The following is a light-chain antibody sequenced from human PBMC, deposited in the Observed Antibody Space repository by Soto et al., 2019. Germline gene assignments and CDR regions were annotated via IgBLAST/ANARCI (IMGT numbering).Light chain of an antibody. Sequence: DIVMTQSPNSLAVSLGERATINCKSSQSVLSSSNNKNYLAWHQQKPGQPPKLLISSASTRESGVPDRFSGSGSGTDFTLTISSLQAEDVAVYYCQQYHSSPITFGPGTKVEIK. V-gene: IGKV4-1*01. J-gene: IGKJ3*01. CDR2: SAS. CDR3: QQYHSSPIT. CDR1: QSVLSSSNNKNY.